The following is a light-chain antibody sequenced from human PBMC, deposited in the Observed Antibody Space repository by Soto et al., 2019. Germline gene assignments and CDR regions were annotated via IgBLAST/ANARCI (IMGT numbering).Light chain of an antibody. CDR1: QSVSSNY. Sequence: EIGLTQSPGTLSLSPGESATLSCRASQSVSSNYLAWYQQRPGQAPRLLIYAASSRATGIPDRFSGSGSGTDFTLTIYSLEPEDVAVYYCQQYGSSPWTFGQGTKVDIK. CDR2: AAS. V-gene: IGKV3-20*01. CDR3: QQYGSSPWT. J-gene: IGKJ1*01.